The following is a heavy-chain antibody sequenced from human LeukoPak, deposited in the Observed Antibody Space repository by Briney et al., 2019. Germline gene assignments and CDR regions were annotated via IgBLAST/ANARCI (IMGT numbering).Heavy chain of an antibody. V-gene: IGHV3-33*08. CDR3: VRDACGDTYGCIYWYFDL. CDR2: IWYDGSNK. CDR1: GFTFSTYG. Sequence: GRSLRLSCAASGFTFSTYGMHWVRQAPGKGLEWVAVIWYDGSNKYYADSVKGRFTISRDNSKNTLYLQLNSLRAEDTAIYYCVRDACGDTYGCIYWYFDLWGRGTLVTVSS. J-gene: IGHJ2*01. D-gene: IGHD5-18*01.